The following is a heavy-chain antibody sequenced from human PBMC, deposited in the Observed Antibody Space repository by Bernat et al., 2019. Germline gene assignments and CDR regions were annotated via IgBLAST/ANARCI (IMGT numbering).Heavy chain of an antibody. V-gene: IGHV3-30*18. CDR3: AKDQEYDFWSGYYYYYYGMDV. CDR2: ISYDGSNK. J-gene: IGHJ6*02. CDR1: GFTFSSYG. D-gene: IGHD3-3*01. Sequence: QVRLVESGGGVVQPGRSLRLSCAASGFTFSSYGMHWVRQAPGKGLEWVAVISYDGSNKYYADSVKGRFTISRDNSKNTLYLQMNSLRAEDTAVYYCAKDQEYDFWSGYYYYYYGMDVWGQGTTVTVSS.